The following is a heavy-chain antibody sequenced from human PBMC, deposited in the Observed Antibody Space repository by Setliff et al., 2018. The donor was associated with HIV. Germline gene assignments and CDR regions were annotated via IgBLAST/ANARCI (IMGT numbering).Heavy chain of an antibody. CDR1: GGSISSSSYY. CDR2: IYYSGST. CDR3: ARVDSSGEYYFDY. V-gene: IGHV4-39*01. J-gene: IGHJ4*02. Sequence: LSLTCTVSGGSISSSSYYWGWIRQPPGKGLEWIGSIYYSGSTYYNPSLKSRVTISVDTSKNQFSLKLSSVTAADTAVYYCARVDSSGEYYFDYWGQGTLVTVSS. D-gene: IGHD6-19*01.